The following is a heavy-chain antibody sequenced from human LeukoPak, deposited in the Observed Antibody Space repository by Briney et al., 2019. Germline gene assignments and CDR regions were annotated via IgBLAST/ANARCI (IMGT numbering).Heavy chain of an antibody. D-gene: IGHD2-8*02. J-gene: IGHJ6*03. CDR1: GFTFSSYA. CDR3: ARDVVYYYYYMDV. V-gene: IGHV3-30-3*01. Sequence: GGSLRLSCAASGFTFSSYAMHWVRQAPGKGLEWVAVISYDGSNKYYADSVKGRFTISRDNSKNTLYLQMNSLKAEDTAVYYCARDVVYYYYYMDVWGKGTTVTVSS. CDR2: ISYDGSNK.